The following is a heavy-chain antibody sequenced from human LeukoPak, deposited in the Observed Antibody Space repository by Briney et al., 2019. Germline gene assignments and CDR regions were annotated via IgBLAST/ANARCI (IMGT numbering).Heavy chain of an antibody. CDR3: ARTTEGYAGGPGYSYYYYMDV. V-gene: IGHV4-59*01. CDR1: GGSISSYY. J-gene: IGHJ6*03. D-gene: IGHD5-12*01. Sequence: SETLSLTCTVSGGSISSYYWSWIRQPPGKGLEWIGYIHYSGSTHYNPSLKSRVTISVDTSKNQVSLKLRSVTAADTAVYYCARTTEGYAGGPGYSYYYYMDVWGKGTAVTISS. CDR2: IHYSGST.